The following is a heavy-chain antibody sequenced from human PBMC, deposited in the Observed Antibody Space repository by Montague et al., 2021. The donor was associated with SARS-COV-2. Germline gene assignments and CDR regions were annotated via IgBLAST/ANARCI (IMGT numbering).Heavy chain of an antibody. Sequence: SETLSITCTVSGGSISSSSYYWGWIRQPPGKGLEWIGSIYYSGSTYYNPSLKSRVTISVDTSKNQFSLKLSSVTAADTAVYYCARLGRQQLVRLSGMDVWGQGTTVTVSS. J-gene: IGHJ6*02. D-gene: IGHD6-13*01. CDR3: ARLGRQQLVRLSGMDV. CDR1: GGSISSSSYY. CDR2: IYYSGST. V-gene: IGHV4-39*07.